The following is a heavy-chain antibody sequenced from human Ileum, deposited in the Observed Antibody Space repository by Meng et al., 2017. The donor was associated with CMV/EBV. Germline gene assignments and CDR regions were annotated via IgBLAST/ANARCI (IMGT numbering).Heavy chain of an antibody. CDR2: CYVGGRT. Sequence: VHWSARVPGLVGRAERPALTFTVSGGAIKGYDCSWIRQRSGKGLEWIVRCYVGGRTYYNPSLKSRVTMSIDTPKNQFSLRLTSVTAADSAVYDCARGPGGFGDFDFDYWGQGSLVTVSS. D-gene: IGHD3-16*01. CDR1: GGAIKGYD. CDR3: ARGPGGFGDFDFDY. J-gene: IGHJ4*02. V-gene: IGHV4-4*07.